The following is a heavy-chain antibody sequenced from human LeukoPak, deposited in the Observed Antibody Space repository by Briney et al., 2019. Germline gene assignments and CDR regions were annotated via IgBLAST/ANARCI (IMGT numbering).Heavy chain of an antibody. CDR2: IRSKANSYAT. D-gene: IGHD5-12*01. CDR1: GFTFSGSA. V-gene: IGHV3-73*01. Sequence: GGSLRLSRAASGFTFSGSAMHWVRQASGKGLEWVGRIRSKANSYATAYAASVKGRFTISRDDSKNTAYLQMNSLRAEDTAVYYCAKVGYSGYGGQNYFDYWGQGTLVTVSS. CDR3: AKVGYSGYGGQNYFDY. J-gene: IGHJ4*02.